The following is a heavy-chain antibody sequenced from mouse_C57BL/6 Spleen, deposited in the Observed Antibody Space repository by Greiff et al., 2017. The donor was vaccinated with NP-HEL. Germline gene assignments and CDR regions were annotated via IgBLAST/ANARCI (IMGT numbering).Heavy chain of an antibody. CDR3: ARLEDI. CDR2: IWAGGST. D-gene: IGHD1-3*01. Sequence: VKVVESGPGLVAPSQSLSITCTVSGFSLTSYGVHWVRQPPGKGLEWLGVIWAGGSTNYNSALMSRLSISKDNSKSQVFVKMNSLQTDDTAMYYCARLEDIWGQGTTLTVSS. V-gene: IGHV2-9*02. CDR1: GFSLTSYG. J-gene: IGHJ2*01.